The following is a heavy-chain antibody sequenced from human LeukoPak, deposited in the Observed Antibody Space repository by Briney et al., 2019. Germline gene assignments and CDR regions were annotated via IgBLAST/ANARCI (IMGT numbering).Heavy chain of an antibody. CDR2: IYYSGST. J-gene: IGHJ5*02. CDR3: ARHYQLELFDP. D-gene: IGHD2-2*01. Sequence: SETLSLTCTVSGGSISSSSYYWGWIRQPPGKGLEWIGSIYYSGSTYHNPSLKSRVTISVDTSKNQFSLKLSSVTAADTAVYYCARHYQLELFDPWGQGTLVTVSS. V-gene: IGHV4-39*01. CDR1: GGSISSSSYY.